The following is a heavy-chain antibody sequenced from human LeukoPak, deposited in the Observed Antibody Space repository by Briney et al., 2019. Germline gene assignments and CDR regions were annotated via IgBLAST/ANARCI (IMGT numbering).Heavy chain of an antibody. Sequence: PSQTLSLTCTVSGGSISSGSYYWSWIRRHPGKGLEWIGYTYYSGGTFYNPSLKSRVTISVDMSKNQFSLKLNSVTAADTAVYYCASSEATTTPPPYGMDVWGQGTTVTVSS. CDR1: GGSISSGSYY. CDR3: ASSEATTTPPPYGMDV. J-gene: IGHJ6*02. CDR2: TYYSGGT. D-gene: IGHD5-12*01. V-gene: IGHV4-31*03.